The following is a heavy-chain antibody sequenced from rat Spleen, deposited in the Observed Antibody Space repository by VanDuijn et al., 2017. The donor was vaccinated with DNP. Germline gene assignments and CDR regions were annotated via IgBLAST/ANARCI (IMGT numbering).Heavy chain of an antibody. D-gene: IGHD1-2*01. CDR2: ISYDGGST. J-gene: IGHJ3*01. Sequence: EVQLIESGGGLVQPGRSLKVSCVASGFIFSDYAMAWVRQAPTKGLEWVAYISYDGGSTNYGDSVKGRFTISRDNGKSTLFLQMNSLRSEDMATYYCARPYYYRYSGWFAYWGQGTLVTVSS. V-gene: IGHV5-17*01. CDR1: GFIFSDYA. CDR3: ARPYYYRYSGWFAY.